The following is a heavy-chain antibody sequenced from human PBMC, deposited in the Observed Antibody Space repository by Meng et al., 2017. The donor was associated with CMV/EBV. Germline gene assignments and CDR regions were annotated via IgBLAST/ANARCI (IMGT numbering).Heavy chain of an antibody. D-gene: IGHD6-19*01. CDR1: GFTFGSYA. CDR2: ISYDGSNK. V-gene: IGHV3-30*04. CDR3: ARDRIAVAGTSGSFDY. Sequence: GGSLRLSCAASGFTFGSYAMHWVRQAPGKGLEWVAVISYDGSNKYYADSVKGRFTISRDNSKNTLYLQMNSLRAEDTAVYYCARDRIAVAGTSGSFDYWGQGTLVTVSS. J-gene: IGHJ4*02.